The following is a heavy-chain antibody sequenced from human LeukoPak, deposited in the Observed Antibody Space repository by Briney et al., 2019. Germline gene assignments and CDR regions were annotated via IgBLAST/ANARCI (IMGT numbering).Heavy chain of an antibody. D-gene: IGHD3-22*01. Sequence: ASVKVSCKASGGTFSSYAISWVRQAPGQRLEWMGGIIPIFGTANYAQKFQGRVTITADESTSTAYMELSSLRSEDTAVYYCARVSRTYYDRSGLPTYYYYYYGMDVWGQGTTVTVSS. CDR2: IIPIFGTA. CDR1: GGTFSSYA. CDR3: ARVSRTYYDRSGLPTYYYYYYGMDV. V-gene: IGHV1-69*13. J-gene: IGHJ6*02.